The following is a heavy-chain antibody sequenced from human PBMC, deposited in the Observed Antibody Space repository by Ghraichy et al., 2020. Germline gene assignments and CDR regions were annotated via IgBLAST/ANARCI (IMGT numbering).Heavy chain of an antibody. CDR1: GGSIRSSSYY. J-gene: IGHJ4*02. CDR3: ARHSRELGHCSAGSCERIDY. Sequence: SETLSLTCSVSGGSIRSSSYYWGWVRQPPGKGLEWIGRIYYSGSTYYNPSLKSRVTMSVATSKNQLSLTLTSVTAADTAVYYCARHSRELGHCSAGSCERIDYWGQGALVTVSS. V-gene: IGHV4-39*01. D-gene: IGHD2-15*01. CDR2: IYYSGST.